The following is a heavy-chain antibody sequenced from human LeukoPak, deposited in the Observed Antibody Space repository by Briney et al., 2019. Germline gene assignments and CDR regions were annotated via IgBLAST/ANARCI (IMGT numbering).Heavy chain of an antibody. D-gene: IGHD6-19*01. CDR3: ARLPGISVTGKAIDC. CDR1: GGSIGSYY. Sequence: SETLSLTCIVSGGSIGSYYWSWIRQPPGKGLEWIGYMYYSGSTNYNPSLKSRVTISVDTSNNQFSLKLSSVTAADTAVYYCARLPGISVTGKAIDCWGQGTLVTVSS. CDR2: MYYSGST. V-gene: IGHV4-59*01. J-gene: IGHJ4*02.